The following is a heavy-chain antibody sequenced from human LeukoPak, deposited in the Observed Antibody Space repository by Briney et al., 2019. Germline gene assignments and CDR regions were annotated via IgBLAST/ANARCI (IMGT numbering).Heavy chain of an antibody. D-gene: IGHD6-13*01. CDR1: GFTFSSYS. CDR3: VKVETAAAATLREFDL. Sequence: PGGSLRLSCAASGFTFSSYSMRWVRQAPGKGLVWVSRIKGGGGGTYYADSVKGRFTISRDNSKNRLYLQMNSLRAEDPAVYYCVKVETAAAATLREFDLWGQGTLVTVSS. CDR2: IKGGGGGT. J-gene: IGHJ4*02. V-gene: IGHV3-23*01.